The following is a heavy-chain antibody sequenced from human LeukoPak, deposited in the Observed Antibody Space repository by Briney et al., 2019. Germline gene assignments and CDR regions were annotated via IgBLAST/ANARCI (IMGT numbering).Heavy chain of an antibody. J-gene: IGHJ4*02. Sequence: ASVKVSCKASGYTFTGYYMYWVRQAPGQGLEWMGWINPNSGGTNYAQKFQGRVTMTRDTSISTAYMELSRLRSDDTAVYYCARDGAPYYYDSSGYYSSGVDYWGQGTLVTVSS. D-gene: IGHD3-22*01. CDR1: GYTFTGYY. CDR3: ARDGAPYYYDSSGYYSSGVDY. CDR2: INPNSGGT. V-gene: IGHV1-2*02.